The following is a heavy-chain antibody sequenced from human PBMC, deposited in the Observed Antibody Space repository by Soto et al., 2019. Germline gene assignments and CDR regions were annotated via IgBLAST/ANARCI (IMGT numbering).Heavy chain of an antibody. CDR2: VYPSGST. CDR3: ATGRSEVVPGAMDT. Sequence: SATRSLTCPVSGFSFSSYYCNWVRPSAGRGLEWIGRVYPSGSTTFNPSLKSRLTMSVDTSKNQFSLRLTSVTAADTAVYYCATGRSEVVPGAMDTWGRGTLVNVSA. J-gene: IGHJ5*02. V-gene: IGHV4-4*07. CDR1: GFSFSSYY. D-gene: IGHD2-2*01.